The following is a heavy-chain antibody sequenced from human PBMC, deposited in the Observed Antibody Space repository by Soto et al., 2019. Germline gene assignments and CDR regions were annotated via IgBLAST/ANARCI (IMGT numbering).Heavy chain of an antibody. CDR2: ISYDGSNK. CDR3: ARGYLEAAGKLIY. J-gene: IGHJ4*02. CDR1: GFTFSSYA. V-gene: IGHV3-30-3*01. Sequence: GGSLRLSCAASGFTFSSYAMHWVRQAPGKGLEWVAVISYDGSNKYYADSVKGRFTISRDNSKNTLYLQMNSLRAEDTAVYYCARGYLEAAGKLIYWGQGTLVTVSS. D-gene: IGHD6-13*01.